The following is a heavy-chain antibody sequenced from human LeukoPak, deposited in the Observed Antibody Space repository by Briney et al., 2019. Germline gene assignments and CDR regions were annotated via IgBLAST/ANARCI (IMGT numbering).Heavy chain of an antibody. CDR1: GYSISSGYY. V-gene: IGHV4-38-2*02. Sequence: SETLSLTCTVSGYSISSGYYWGWIRQPPGKGLEWIGSIYHSGSTYYNPSLKSRVTISVDTSKNQFSLKLSSVTAADTAVYYCARGIAVAGTADAFDIWGQGTMVTVSS. CDR3: ARGIAVAGTADAFDI. D-gene: IGHD6-19*01. J-gene: IGHJ3*02. CDR2: IYHSGST.